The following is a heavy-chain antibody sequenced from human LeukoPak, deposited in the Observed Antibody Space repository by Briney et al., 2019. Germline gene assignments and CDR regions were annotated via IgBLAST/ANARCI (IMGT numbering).Heavy chain of an antibody. J-gene: IGHJ4*02. Sequence: GGSLRLSCAASGLTLSSYWMHWVRQVPGEGLVWVSRINGDGSWTTYADSVKGRFTVSRDNGKNTMYLQMNSLRAEDTAVYYCARSAYCGANCHYYFDYWGQGALVIVSS. CDR3: ARSAYCGANCHYYFDY. CDR2: INGDGSWT. CDR1: GLTLSSYW. D-gene: IGHD2-21*02. V-gene: IGHV3-74*01.